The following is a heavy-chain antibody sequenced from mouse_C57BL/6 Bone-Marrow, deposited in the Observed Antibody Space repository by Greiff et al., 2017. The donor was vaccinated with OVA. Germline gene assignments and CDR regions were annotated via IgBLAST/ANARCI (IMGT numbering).Heavy chain of an antibody. Sequence: EVQLQQSGPELVKPGASVKISCKASGYSFTGYYMNWVKQSPEKSLEWIGEINPSTGGTTYNQKFKAKATLTVDKSSSTAYMQLKSLTSEDSAVYYCARRDDGYYYYAMDYWGQGTSVTVSS. CDR2: INPSTGGT. J-gene: IGHJ4*01. CDR3: ARRDDGYYYYAMDY. D-gene: IGHD2-3*01. V-gene: IGHV1-42*01. CDR1: GYSFTGYY.